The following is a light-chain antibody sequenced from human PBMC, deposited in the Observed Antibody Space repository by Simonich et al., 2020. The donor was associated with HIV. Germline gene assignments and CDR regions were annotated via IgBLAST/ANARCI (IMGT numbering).Light chain of an antibody. CDR1: KRITRY. V-gene: IGKV1-39*01. J-gene: IGKJ1*01. Sequence: DIQLTRPPSPLPAPVGAKVTITARAIKRITRYLNWYQQKPGKAPKLLIYAASSLQTGVPSRFSGSGSGTDFTLTISSLQPEDFATYYCQQSYSTPPWTFGQGTKVDIK. CDR3: QQSYSTPPWT. CDR2: AAS.